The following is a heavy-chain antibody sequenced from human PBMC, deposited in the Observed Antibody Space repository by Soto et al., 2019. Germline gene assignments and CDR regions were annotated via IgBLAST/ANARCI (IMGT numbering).Heavy chain of an antibody. CDR1: GFSFAGYA. J-gene: IGHJ4*02. CDR2: ISGGGGST. Sequence: EVQLSESGGGLVQPGGSLRLSCAASGFSFAGYALTWVRLAPGKGLEWVASISGGGGSTYYADSVKGRFSISRDNSNRVVYLQMRSLTAGDTAVYYCAKTETFNGYYNAFDYWGQGTRVTVSS. V-gene: IGHV3-23*01. D-gene: IGHD3-9*01. CDR3: AKTETFNGYYNAFDY.